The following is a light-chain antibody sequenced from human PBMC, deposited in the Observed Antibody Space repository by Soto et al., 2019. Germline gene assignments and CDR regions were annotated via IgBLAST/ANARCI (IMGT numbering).Light chain of an antibody. V-gene: IGKV1-5*03. CDR2: KVS. Sequence: DIQMTQSPSTLSASVVDRVTITCRASQSLNNWLAWYQQKPGNAPKLLIYKVSNLESGVPSRFSGSGSGTEFTLTISSLQPDDFATYYCQQYNSYSWTFGQGTKVEIK. CDR3: QQYNSYSWT. J-gene: IGKJ1*01. CDR1: QSLNNW.